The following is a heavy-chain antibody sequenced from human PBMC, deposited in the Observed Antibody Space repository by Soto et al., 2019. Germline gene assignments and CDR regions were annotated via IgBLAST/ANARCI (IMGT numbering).Heavy chain of an antibody. Sequence: SETLSLTCAVSGGSISRSGYYWSWIRQHPGKGLEWIGYIYYSGCTYYNPSLKSRVIISADTSKNQFSLKLSSVTAADTAVYYCARVLGYCSGTNCYPDYWGQGTLVTVSS. CDR2: IYYSGCT. J-gene: IGHJ4*02. CDR3: ARVLGYCSGTNCYPDY. D-gene: IGHD2-15*01. CDR1: GGSISRSGYY. V-gene: IGHV4-31*11.